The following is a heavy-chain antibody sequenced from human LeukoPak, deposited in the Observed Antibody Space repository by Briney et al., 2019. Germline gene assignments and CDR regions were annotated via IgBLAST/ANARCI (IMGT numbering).Heavy chain of an antibody. V-gene: IGHV1-46*01. CDR3: ARDRVLLVVPAAISAFDI. D-gene: IGHD2-2*02. CDR2: VNPSGGST. J-gene: IGHJ3*02. Sequence: ASVKVSCKASGYTFTSYYMHWVRQAPGQGLEWMGIVNPSGGSTSYAQKFQGRVTMTRDTSTSTVYMELSSLRSEDTAVYYCARDRVLLVVPAAISAFDIWGQGTMVTVSS. CDR1: GYTFTSYY.